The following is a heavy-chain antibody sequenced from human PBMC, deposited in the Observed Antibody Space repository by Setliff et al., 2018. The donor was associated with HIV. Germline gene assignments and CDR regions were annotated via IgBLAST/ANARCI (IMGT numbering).Heavy chain of an antibody. CDR3: ASTSDLYSSGWYYAY. CDR2: INPSGGST. J-gene: IGHJ4*02. Sequence: ASVKVSCKASGYTFTSYYVHWVRQAPGQGLEWMGIINPSGGSTSYAQKFQGRVTMTRDTSTSTVYMELSSLRSEDTAVYYCASTSDLYSSGWYYAYWGQGTLVTVSS. D-gene: IGHD6-19*01. CDR1: GYTFTSYY. V-gene: IGHV1-46*01.